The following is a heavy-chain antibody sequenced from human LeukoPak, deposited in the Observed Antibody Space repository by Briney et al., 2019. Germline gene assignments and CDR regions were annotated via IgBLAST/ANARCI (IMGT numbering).Heavy chain of an antibody. J-gene: IGHJ4*02. V-gene: IGHV1-18*01. CDR3: AREIVGATARFDY. Sequence: ASVKVSCKASGYTFTRYGITWVRQAPGQGLEWMGWISVYNGNTKYAQKLQGRVTMTTDISTSTASMELRSLRSDDTAVYYCAREIVGATARFDYWGQGTLVTVSS. CDR1: GYTFTRYG. D-gene: IGHD1-26*01. CDR2: ISVYNGNT.